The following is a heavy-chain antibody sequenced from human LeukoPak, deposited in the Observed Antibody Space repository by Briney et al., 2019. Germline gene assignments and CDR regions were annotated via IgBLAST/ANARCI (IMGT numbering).Heavy chain of an antibody. V-gene: IGHV1-2*02. CDR3: ARDHNSENWGSLGG. CDR1: GYTFTAYY. CDR2: ISPSTGGT. D-gene: IGHD7-27*01. J-gene: IGHJ4*02. Sequence: ASVKVSCKASGYTFTAYYIHWVRQAPGQGLEWMGWISPSTGGTNYAQKFQGRVTITRDTSINTAYMDLSRLTSDDTALYYCARDHNSENWGSLGGWGQGTLVTVSS.